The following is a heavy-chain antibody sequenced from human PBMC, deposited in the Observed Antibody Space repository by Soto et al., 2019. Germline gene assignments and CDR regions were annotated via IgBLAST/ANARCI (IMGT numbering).Heavy chain of an antibody. J-gene: IGHJ6*02. CDR3: ARDFDSSSYYYYGMDV. V-gene: IGHV1-2*04. CDR1: GYTFTGYY. Sequence: QVQLVQSGAEVKKPGASVKVSCKASGYTFTGYYMHWVRQAPGQGLEWMGWINPNSGGTNYAQKFQGWVTMTRDTSISTAYMELSRLRSDDTAVYYCARDFDSSSYYYYGMDVWGQGTTVTVSS. CDR2: INPNSGGT. D-gene: IGHD6-19*01.